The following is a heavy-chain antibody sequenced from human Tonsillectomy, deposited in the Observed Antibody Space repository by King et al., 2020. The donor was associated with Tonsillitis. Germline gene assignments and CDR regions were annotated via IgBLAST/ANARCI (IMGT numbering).Heavy chain of an antibody. CDR3: AQYLYVSDVFDV. CDR2: IYWNDDK. D-gene: IGHD3-16*01. CDR1: GFSLSTSGVG. J-gene: IGHJ3*01. V-gene: IGHV2-5*01. Sequence: TLKESGPTLVKPTQTLTLTCTFSGFSLSTSGVGVGWIRQPPGKALEWLALIYWNDDKRYSPSLKRRLTITKDTSKNQVDFTMTNMDPVDTATYYCAQYLYVSDVFDVWGQGAMVTVSS.